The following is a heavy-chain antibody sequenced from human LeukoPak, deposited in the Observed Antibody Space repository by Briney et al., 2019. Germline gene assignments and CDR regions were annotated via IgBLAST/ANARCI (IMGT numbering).Heavy chain of an antibody. CDR2: ITVVGGST. V-gene: IGHV3-23*01. J-gene: IGHJ3*02. CDR3: AKDSNPKYYYDSSGGDAFDI. CDR1: GFTFSSYA. D-gene: IGHD3-22*01. Sequence: GGYLRLSCAASGFTFSSYAMSWVRQAPGKGLEWVSAITVVGGSTYYADSVKGRFTISRDNSKNTLYLQMNSLRAEDTAVYYCAKDSNPKYYYDSSGGDAFDIWGQGTMVTVSS.